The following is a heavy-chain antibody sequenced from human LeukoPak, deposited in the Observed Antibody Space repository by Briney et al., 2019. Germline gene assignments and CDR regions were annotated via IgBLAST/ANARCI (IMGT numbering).Heavy chain of an antibody. D-gene: IGHD2-15*01. J-gene: IGHJ5*02. V-gene: IGHV4-39*07. CDR1: GGSISSSSYY. CDR3: ARDRVVVAARGDWFDP. Sequence: SETLSLTCTVSGGSISSSSYYWGWIRQPPGKGLEWIGSIYYSGSTYYNPSLKSRVTISVDTSKNQFSLKLSSVTAADTAVYYCARDRVVVAARGDWFDPWGQRTLVTVSS. CDR2: IYYSGST.